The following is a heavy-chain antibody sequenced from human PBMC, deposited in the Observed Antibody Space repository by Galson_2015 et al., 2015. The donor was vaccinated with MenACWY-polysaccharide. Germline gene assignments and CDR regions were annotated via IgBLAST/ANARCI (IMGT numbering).Heavy chain of an antibody. CDR2: ISSGSDTA. Sequence: SLRLSCAASGFNFSIYVMTWVRPAPGKGLAWASAISSGSDTAYYTDSVKGRFPISRDNSKDTLHLQMDSLRAEDTAVYYCVKGGWADNWGQGTLVTVSS. V-gene: IGHV3-23*01. CDR1: GFNFSIYV. D-gene: IGHD1-26*01. CDR3: VKGGWADN. J-gene: IGHJ4*02.